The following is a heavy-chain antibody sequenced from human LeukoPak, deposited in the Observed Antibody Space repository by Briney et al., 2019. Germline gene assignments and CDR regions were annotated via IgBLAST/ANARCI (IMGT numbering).Heavy chain of an antibody. V-gene: IGHV3-23*01. J-gene: IGHJ5*02. Sequence: GGSLRLSCAASGFTFTSYAMSWFRQAPGKGLEWVSGISGSGSSTYYADSVKGRFTISRDNSKNTLYLQMNSLRAEDTAVYYCAKAKDPSYYYDSSGYDRWGQGTLVTVSS. CDR1: GFTFTSYA. D-gene: IGHD3-22*01. CDR3: AKAKDPSYYYDSSGYDR. CDR2: ISGSGSST.